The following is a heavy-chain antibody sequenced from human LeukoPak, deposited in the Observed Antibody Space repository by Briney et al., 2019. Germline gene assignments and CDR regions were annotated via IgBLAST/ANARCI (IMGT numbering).Heavy chain of an antibody. Sequence: ASVKVSCKASGYTFTSYDINWVRQATGQGLEWMGWTNPNSGNTGYAQKFQGRVTMTRNTSISTAYMELSSLRSEDTAVYYCARVGGYDFWSGSPTYYFDYWGQGTLVTVSS. V-gene: IGHV1-8*01. D-gene: IGHD3-3*01. J-gene: IGHJ4*02. CDR3: ARVGGYDFWSGSPTYYFDY. CDR2: TNPNSGNT. CDR1: GYTFTSYD.